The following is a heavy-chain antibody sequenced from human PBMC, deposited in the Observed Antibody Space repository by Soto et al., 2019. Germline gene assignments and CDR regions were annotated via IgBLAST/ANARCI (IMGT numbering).Heavy chain of an antibody. CDR2: IIPIFGTA. CDR1: GGTFSSYG. J-gene: IGHJ6*02. CDR3: ARHVPAAGYYYGMDV. D-gene: IGHD2-2*01. V-gene: IGHV1-69*12. Sequence: QVQLVQSGAEVKKPGSSVKVSCKSSGGTFSSYGISWVRQAPGQGLEWMGGIIPIFGTANYAQKFQGRVTFTADESTSTAYMELSSLRSEDTAVYYCARHVPAAGYYYGMDVWGQGTTVTVSS.